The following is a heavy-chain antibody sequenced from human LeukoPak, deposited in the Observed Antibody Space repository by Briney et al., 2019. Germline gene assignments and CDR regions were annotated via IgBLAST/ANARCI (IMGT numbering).Heavy chain of an antibody. CDR3: ARCVRGTMIGAFDI. Sequence: GGSLRLSCAASGFTVSSNYMSWVRQAPGKGLEWVSVIYGGGSTYYADSVKGRFTISRDNSKNTLYLQMNSLRAEDTAVYYCARCVRGTMIGAFDIWGLGTMVTVSS. D-gene: IGHD3-22*01. CDR1: GFTVSSNY. J-gene: IGHJ3*02. CDR2: IYGGGST. V-gene: IGHV3-53*01.